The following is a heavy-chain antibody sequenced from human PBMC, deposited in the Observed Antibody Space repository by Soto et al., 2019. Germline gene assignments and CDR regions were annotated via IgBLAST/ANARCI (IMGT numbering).Heavy chain of an antibody. CDR3: AREGSNGNFDD. D-gene: IGHD4-4*01. J-gene: IGHJ4*02. Sequence: SETLSLTCTVSGGSISSGGYYWSWIRQHPGKGLEWIGYIYYSGSTYYNPSLKSRVTISVDTSKNQFSLKLSSVTAADTAVYYCAREGSNGNFDDWGQGTLVTVSS. V-gene: IGHV4-31*03. CDR1: GGSISSGGYY. CDR2: IYYSGST.